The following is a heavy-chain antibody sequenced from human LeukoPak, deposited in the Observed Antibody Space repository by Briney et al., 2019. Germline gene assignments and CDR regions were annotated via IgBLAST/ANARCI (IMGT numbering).Heavy chain of an antibody. CDR3: ARVNPPDYDFWSGYYGSSYYFDY. CDR2: ISSSSSTI. V-gene: IGHV3-48*01. CDR1: GFTFSSYS. Sequence: GSLRLSCAASGFTFSSYSMNWVRQAPGKGLEWVSYISSSSSTIYYADSVKGRFTISRDNAKNSLYLQMNSLRAEDTAVYYCARVNPPDYDFWSGYYGSSYYFDYWGQGTLVTVSS. J-gene: IGHJ4*02. D-gene: IGHD3-3*01.